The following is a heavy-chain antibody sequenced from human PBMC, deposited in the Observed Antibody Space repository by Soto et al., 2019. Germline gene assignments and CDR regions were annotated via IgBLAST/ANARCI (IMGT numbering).Heavy chain of an antibody. CDR3: ATRGDYYCYYGMDV. V-gene: IGHV1-69*12. J-gene: IGHJ6*02. Sequence: QVQLVQSGAEVKKPGSSVKVSCKASGGTFSSYAISWVRQAPGQGLEWMGGIIPIFGTANYAQKFQGRVTMPADESTSTAYMEPSSLRSEDTAVYYCATRGDYYCYYGMDVWGHGTTVTVSS. CDR1: GGTFSSYA. CDR2: IIPIFGTA.